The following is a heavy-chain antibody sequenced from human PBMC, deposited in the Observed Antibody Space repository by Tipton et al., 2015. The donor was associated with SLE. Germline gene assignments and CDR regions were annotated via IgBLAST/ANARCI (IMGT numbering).Heavy chain of an antibody. D-gene: IGHD4-11*01. CDR3: ATTHMTTVTNEDY. CDR1: GFTVSSNY. Sequence: GSLRLSCAASGFTVSSNYMSWVRQAPGKGLEWVSVIYSGGSTYYADSVKGRFTISRDNSKNTLYLQMNSLRAEDTAVYYCATTHMTTVTNEDYWGQGTPVTVSS. CDR2: IYSGGST. J-gene: IGHJ4*02. V-gene: IGHV3-66*02.